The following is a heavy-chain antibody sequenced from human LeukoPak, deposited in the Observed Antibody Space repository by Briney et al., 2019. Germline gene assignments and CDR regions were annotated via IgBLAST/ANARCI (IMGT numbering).Heavy chain of an antibody. D-gene: IGHD4-17*01. V-gene: IGHV1-18*01. CDR2: INPNSGGT. Sequence: ASVKVSCKASGGTFSSYAISWVRQAPGQGLEWMGWINPNSGGTNYAQKFQGRVTMTTDTSTSTAYLELRSLRSDDTAVYYCARRGGKNYGDYVLYYYYMDVWGKGTTVTVSS. CDR1: GGTFSSYA. J-gene: IGHJ6*03. CDR3: ARRGGKNYGDYVLYYYYMDV.